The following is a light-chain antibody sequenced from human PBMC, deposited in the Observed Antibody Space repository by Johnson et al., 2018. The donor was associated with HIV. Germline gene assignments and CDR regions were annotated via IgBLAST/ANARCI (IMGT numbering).Light chain of an antibody. V-gene: IGLV1-51*02. CDR3: ATWDSSLSTYV. J-gene: IGLJ1*01. CDR2: ESN. Sequence: QSALTQPPSVSAAPGQKVTIPCSGSSSNIGKNSVSWYQQLPGTAPKLLIYESNKRPSGIPDRFSGSKSGTSATLGITGLQTGDEADYCCATWDSSLSTYVFGTGTKVTVL. CDR1: SSNIGKNS.